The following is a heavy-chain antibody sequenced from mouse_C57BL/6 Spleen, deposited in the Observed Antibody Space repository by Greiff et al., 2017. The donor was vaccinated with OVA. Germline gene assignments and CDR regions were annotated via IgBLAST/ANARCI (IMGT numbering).Heavy chain of an antibody. D-gene: IGHD1-1*01. V-gene: IGHV1-54*01. J-gene: IGHJ2*01. Sequence: VQLQQSGAELVRPGTSVKVSCKASGYAFTNYLIEWVKQRPGQGLEWIGVINPGSGGTNYNEKFKGKATLTADKSSSTAYMQLSSLTSEDSAVYFGARGGDSDGSSQYYFDDWGQGTTLTVSS. CDR3: ARGGDSDGSSQYYFDD. CDR1: GYAFTNYL. CDR2: INPGSGGT.